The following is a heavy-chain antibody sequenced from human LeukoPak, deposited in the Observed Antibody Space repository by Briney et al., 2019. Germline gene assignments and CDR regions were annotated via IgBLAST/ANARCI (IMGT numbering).Heavy chain of an antibody. D-gene: IGHD6-19*01. Sequence: GGSLRLSCAASGFSFSIAWMSWVRQAPGKGLEWVSAISDTGNTYHADSVKGRFTISRDSSKNTLFLQMNRLRPEDAAVYYCAKDGYSSGIYYFDYWGQGTLVTVSS. CDR2: ISDTGNT. V-gene: IGHV3-23*01. J-gene: IGHJ4*02. CDR3: AKDGYSSGIYYFDY. CDR1: GFSFSIAW.